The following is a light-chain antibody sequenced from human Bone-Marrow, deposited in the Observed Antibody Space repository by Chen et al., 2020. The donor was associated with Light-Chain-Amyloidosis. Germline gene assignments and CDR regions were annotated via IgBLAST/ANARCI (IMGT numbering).Light chain of an antibody. J-gene: IGKJ4*01. CDR1: QTISSNY. Sequence: EIVLTQSPGTLSLSPGEGANLSCRASQTISSNYLTWYQQKFGQAPRLLIYGSSSRATGIPDRFTGSGSGTDFTLTINSLEPEDFAMYYCQQSGTSPLTFGGGTKVEIK. CDR3: QQSGTSPLT. V-gene: IGKV3-20*01. CDR2: GSS.